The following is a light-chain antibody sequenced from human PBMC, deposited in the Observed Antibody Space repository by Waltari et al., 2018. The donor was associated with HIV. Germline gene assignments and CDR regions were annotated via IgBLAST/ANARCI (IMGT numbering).Light chain of an antibody. Sequence: QSVLSQPPSASGTPGQRVTISCSGSSFNIGSNTVNWYQQLPGTAPKLLINSNNKRLSGVPDRFSGSKSGTSASLAISGLQSDDEADYYCASWDDSLIGPVFGGGTKLTVL. CDR1: SFNIGSNT. J-gene: IGLJ2*01. CDR2: SNN. CDR3: ASWDDSLIGPV. V-gene: IGLV1-44*01.